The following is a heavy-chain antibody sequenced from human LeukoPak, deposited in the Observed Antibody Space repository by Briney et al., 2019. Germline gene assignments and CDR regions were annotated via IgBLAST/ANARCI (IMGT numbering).Heavy chain of an antibody. D-gene: IGHD6-13*01. J-gene: IGHJ4*02. CDR3: VRDEWQQLVLLDY. CDR1: GYTFNIYG. Sequence: GASVKVSCKPSGYTFNIYGISWVRQAPGQGLEWMGWISGYNGNTNYAQNLQGRVTMTTDTSTSTAYMELRSLRSDDTAVYCCVRDEWQQLVLLDYWGQGTLVTVSS. CDR2: ISGYNGNT. V-gene: IGHV1-18*01.